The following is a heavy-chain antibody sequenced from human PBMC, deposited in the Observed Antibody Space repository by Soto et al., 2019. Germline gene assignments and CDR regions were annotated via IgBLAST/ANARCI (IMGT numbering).Heavy chain of an antibody. CDR1: SGSISSSNW. J-gene: IGHJ4*02. CDR2: IYHSGST. V-gene: IGHV4-4*02. Sequence: SETLSLTCAVSSGSISSSNWWSWVRQPPGKGLEWIGEIYHSGSTNYNPSLKSRVTISVDKSKNQFSLKLSSVTAADTAVYYCARDPGDSSGSAFDYWGQGTLVTVSS. CDR3: ARDPGDSSGSAFDY. D-gene: IGHD6-19*01.